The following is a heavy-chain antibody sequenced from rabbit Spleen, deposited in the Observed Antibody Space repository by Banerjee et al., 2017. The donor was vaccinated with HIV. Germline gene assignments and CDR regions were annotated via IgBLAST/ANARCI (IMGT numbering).Heavy chain of an antibody. Sequence: QQLVESGGGLVKPGASLTLTCTASGVSFSFSSYMCWVRQAPGKGLEWIACIDTNDGDTDYANWPKGRFTISKTSSTTVTLQMTSLTAADTATYFCARDLVAVIGWNFNLWGQGTLVTVS. CDR1: GVSFSFSSY. CDR3: ARDLVAVIGWNFNL. CDR2: IDTNDGDT. V-gene: IGHV1S40*01. D-gene: IGHD1-1*01. J-gene: IGHJ4*01.